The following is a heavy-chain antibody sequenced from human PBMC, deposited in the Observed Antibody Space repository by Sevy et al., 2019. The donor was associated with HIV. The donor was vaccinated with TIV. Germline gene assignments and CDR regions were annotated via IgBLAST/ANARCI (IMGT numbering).Heavy chain of an antibody. Sequence: ASVKVSCKASGGTFSSYAISWVRQAPGQGLEWMGGIIPILGIANYAQKFQGRVTITADKSTSTAYMELSSLRSGDTAVYYCARGRLDSSSWYYFDYWGQGTLVTVSS. CDR2: IIPILGIA. J-gene: IGHJ4*02. CDR1: GGTFSSYA. D-gene: IGHD6-13*01. V-gene: IGHV1-69*10. CDR3: ARGRLDSSSWYYFDY.